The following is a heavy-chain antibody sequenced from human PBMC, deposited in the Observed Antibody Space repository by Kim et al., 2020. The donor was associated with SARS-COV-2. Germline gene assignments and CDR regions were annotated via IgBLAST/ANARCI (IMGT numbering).Heavy chain of an antibody. D-gene: IGHD3-22*01. J-gene: IGHJ4*02. CDR3: ARGVSYYDSSGPRDY. Sequence: PSHNSRVTISVDTSKIQFTLKLSSVTAADTAVYYCARGVSYYDSSGPRDYWGQGTLVTVSS. V-gene: IGHV4-39*06.